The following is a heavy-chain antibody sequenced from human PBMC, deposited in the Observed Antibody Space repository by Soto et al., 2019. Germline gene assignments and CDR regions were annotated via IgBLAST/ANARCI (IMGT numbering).Heavy chain of an antibody. V-gene: IGHV6-1*01. CDR2: TYYRSKWYN. CDR3: ARGRMEYSSGWYDFDY. D-gene: IGHD6-19*01. CDR1: GDSVSSNSAA. J-gene: IGHJ4*02. Sequence: KQSQTLSLTCAISGDSVSSNSAAWNWIRQSPSRGLEWLGRTYYRSKWYNDYAVSVKSRITINPDTSKNQFSLQLNSVTPEDTAVYYCARGRMEYSSGWYDFDYWGQGTLVTVSS.